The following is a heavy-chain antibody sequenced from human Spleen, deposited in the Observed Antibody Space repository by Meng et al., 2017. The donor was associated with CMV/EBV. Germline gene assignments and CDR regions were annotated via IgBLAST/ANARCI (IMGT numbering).Heavy chain of an antibody. CDR2: INTNTGNP. CDR3: VRDLMAVNLGTWFDP. CDR1: GYTFTNYA. J-gene: IGHJ5*02. D-gene: IGHD7-27*01. Sequence: SGYTFTNYAMNWVRQAPGQGLEWMGWINTNTGNPTYAQGFTGRFVFSSDTSVSTAYLQISSLKAEDTAVYYCVRDLMAVNLGTWFDPWGQGTLVTVSS. V-gene: IGHV7-4-1*02.